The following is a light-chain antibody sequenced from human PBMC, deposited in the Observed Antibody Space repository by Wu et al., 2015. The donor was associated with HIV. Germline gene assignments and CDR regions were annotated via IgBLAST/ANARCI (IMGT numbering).Light chain of an antibody. Sequence: IVMTQSPATLSVSPGERATLSCRASQSISGNLAWYQQKPGQAPRLLIYSASTRATGIPARFSGSESGTELTLTIRSMQSEDFAVYYCQQYHDWPWTFGRGDQGWKSN. CDR3: QQYHDWPWT. J-gene: IGKJ1*01. CDR2: SAS. CDR1: QSISGN. V-gene: IGKV3-15*01.